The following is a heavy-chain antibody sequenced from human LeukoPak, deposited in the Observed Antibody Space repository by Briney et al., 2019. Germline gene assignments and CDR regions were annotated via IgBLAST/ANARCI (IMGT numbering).Heavy chain of an antibody. Sequence: GGSLRLSCAGSGFTFSSYAMSWVRQAPGKGLEWVSAISGSGGSTYYADSVKGRFTISRDNSKNTLYLQMNSLRAEDTAVYYCPKEYYYDSGGPYAFDIWGQGTMVTVSS. CDR1: GFTFSSYA. CDR2: ISGSGGST. V-gene: IGHV3-23*01. CDR3: PKEYYYDSGGPYAFDI. J-gene: IGHJ3*02. D-gene: IGHD3-22*01.